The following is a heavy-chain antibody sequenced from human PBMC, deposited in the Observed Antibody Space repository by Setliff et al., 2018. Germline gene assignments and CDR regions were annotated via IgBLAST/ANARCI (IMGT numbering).Heavy chain of an antibody. CDR2: IYHTGST. CDR3: ARGRRGGDY. D-gene: IGHD3-10*01. CDR1: GGSISNYY. J-gene: IGHJ4*02. V-gene: IGHV4-59*01. Sequence: NPSETLSLTCTVSGGSISNYYWSWIRQPPGKGLEWIGYIYHTGSTNYNPSLNSRVTISVDTSRNQFTLRLISVTAADTAVYYCARGRRGGDYWGQGALVTVSS.